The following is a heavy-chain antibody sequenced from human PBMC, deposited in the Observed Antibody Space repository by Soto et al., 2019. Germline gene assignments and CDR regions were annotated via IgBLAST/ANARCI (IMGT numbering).Heavy chain of an antibody. CDR2: ISTYTGNT. CDR3: TRWTVTNNWFDP. Sequence: QVQLVQSGPEVKKPGASVTVSCKTSGYTFTNYRIGWVRQAPGQGLEWMGWISTYTGNTKSVQKFQGRVTLTTDTSTSTAYMDLRSLTSDDTAVYCCTRWTVTNNWFDPWGQGTLVTVSS. J-gene: IGHJ5*02. CDR1: GYTFTNYR. D-gene: IGHD4-17*01. V-gene: IGHV1-18*01.